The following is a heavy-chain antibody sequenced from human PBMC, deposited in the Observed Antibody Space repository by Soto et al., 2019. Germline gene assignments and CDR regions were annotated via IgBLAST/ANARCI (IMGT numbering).Heavy chain of an antibody. V-gene: IGHV1-18*01. D-gene: IGHD6-19*01. CDR2: ISAYNGNT. CDR3: ARDRGVAPPVAGNTHYFYYMDV. CDR1: GYSFTNYG. Sequence: QDRLVQSGVEVKKPGASVRVSCKASGYSFTNYGITWVRQAPGQGCEWMGWISAYNGNTNYAQKLQGRVPMTTDAASSTAYLKLRSLRADDTPVYYCARDRGVAPPVAGNTHYFYYMDVWGKGTTVTVSS. J-gene: IGHJ6*03.